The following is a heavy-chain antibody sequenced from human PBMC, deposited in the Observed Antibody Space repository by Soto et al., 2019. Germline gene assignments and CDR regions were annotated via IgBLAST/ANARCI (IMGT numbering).Heavy chain of an antibody. CDR2: IGVGSGNR. V-gene: IGHV1-58*01. J-gene: IGHJ5*02. D-gene: IGHD5-18*01. CDR3: ARRGYNYADGLQDYFDP. Sequence: SVKVSCKASGFTFTSSAVQWVRQARGQRLEWIGWIGVGSGNRHYAQKFQERVTITRDMSTNTAYMELSSLRSEDTAMYYCARRGYNYADGLQDYFDPWGQGTLVTVSS. CDR1: GFTFTSSA.